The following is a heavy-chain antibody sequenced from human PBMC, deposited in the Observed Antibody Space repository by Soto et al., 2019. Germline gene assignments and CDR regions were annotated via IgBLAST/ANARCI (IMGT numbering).Heavy chain of an antibody. D-gene: IGHD3-3*01. CDR1: GFTFSSYA. Sequence: QVQLVESGGGVVQPGRSLRLSCAASGFTFSSYAMHWVRQAPGKGLEWVAVISYDGSNKYYADSVKGRFTISRDNSKNTRYLQMNSLRAEDTAVYYCARGGVRFLEWLAYGMDVWGQGTTVTVSS. V-gene: IGHV3-30-3*01. CDR3: ARGGVRFLEWLAYGMDV. J-gene: IGHJ6*02. CDR2: ISYDGSNK.